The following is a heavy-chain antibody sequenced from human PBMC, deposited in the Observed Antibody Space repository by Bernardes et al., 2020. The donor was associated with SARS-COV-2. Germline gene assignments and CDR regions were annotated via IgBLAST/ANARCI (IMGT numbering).Heavy chain of an antibody. CDR1: GFTVSSNY. Sequence: GGSLRLSCAASGFTVSSNYMSWVRQAPGKGLEWVSVIYSGGSTYYADSVKGRFTISRDNSKNTLYLQMNSLRAEDTAVYYCARDSGEVGAISFDYWGQGTLVTVSS. CDR3: ARDSGEVGAISFDY. CDR2: IYSGGST. J-gene: IGHJ4*02. D-gene: IGHD1-26*01. V-gene: IGHV3-66*02.